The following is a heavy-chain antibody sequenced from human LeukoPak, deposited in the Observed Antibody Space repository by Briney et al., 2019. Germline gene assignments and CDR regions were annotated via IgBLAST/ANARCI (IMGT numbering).Heavy chain of an antibody. CDR2: INWNGGST. V-gene: IGHV3-20*04. CDR1: GFTFDDYG. D-gene: IGHD3-10*01. Sequence: GGSLRLSCAASGFTFDDYGMSWVRQAPGKGLEWVSGINWNGGSTGYADSVKGRFTISRDNAKHSLYLQMNSLRAEETALYYCARDRGENFITMVRGVIITLDYWGQGTLVTVSS. J-gene: IGHJ4*02. CDR3: ARDRGENFITMVRGVIITLDY.